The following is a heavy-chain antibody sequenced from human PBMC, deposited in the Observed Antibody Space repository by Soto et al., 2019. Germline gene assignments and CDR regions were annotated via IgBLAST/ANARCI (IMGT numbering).Heavy chain of an antibody. CDR2: INAGNGNT. CDR3: ARGPGGPDGPGDY. V-gene: IGHV1-3*01. Sequence: QVQLVQSGAEVKKPGASVKVSCKASGYTFTSYAMQWVRQAPGQRLEWMGWINAGNGNTKYSQKFQGRVTMTRDTSASTAYMELSSLRSEDTAVYYCARGPGGPDGPGDYWGQGTLVTVSS. J-gene: IGHJ4*02. D-gene: IGHD2-15*01. CDR1: GYTFTSYA.